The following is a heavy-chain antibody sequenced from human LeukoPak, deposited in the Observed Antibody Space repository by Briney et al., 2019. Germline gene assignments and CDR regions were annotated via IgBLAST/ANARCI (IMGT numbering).Heavy chain of an antibody. CDR3: ARDGNPAVAALKGFDY. CDR2: IWYDGSNK. J-gene: IGHJ4*02. Sequence: GRSLRLSCAASGFTFSSYGMHWVRQAPGKGLEWVAVIWYDGSNKYYADSVKGRFTISRDNSKNTLYLQMNSLRAEDTAVYYCARDGNPAVAALKGFDYWGQGTLVTVSS. V-gene: IGHV3-33*01. CDR1: GFTFSSYG. D-gene: IGHD6-19*01.